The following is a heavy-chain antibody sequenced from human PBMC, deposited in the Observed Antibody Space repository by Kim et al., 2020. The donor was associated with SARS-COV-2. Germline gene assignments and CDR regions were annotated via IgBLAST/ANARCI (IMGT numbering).Heavy chain of an antibody. CDR1: GGTFSSYA. Sequence: SVKVSCKASGGTFSSYAISWVRQAPGQGLEWMGGIIPIFGTANYAQKFQGRVTITADESTSTAYMELSSLRSEDTAVYYCARVGVGGYSYGYHWFDPWGQGTLVTVSS. CDR3: ARVGVGGYSYGYHWFDP. D-gene: IGHD5-18*01. CDR2: IIPIFGTA. J-gene: IGHJ5*02. V-gene: IGHV1-69*13.